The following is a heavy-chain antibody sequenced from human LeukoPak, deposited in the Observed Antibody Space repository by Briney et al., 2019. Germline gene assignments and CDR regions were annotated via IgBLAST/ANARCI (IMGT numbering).Heavy chain of an antibody. J-gene: IGHJ4*02. D-gene: IGHD6-13*01. Sequence: GGSLRLSCAASGFTFSSSAMSWVRQAPGKGLEWVSAISNNGGYTYYAGSVKGRFTISRDNSKSTLYLQMNSLRAEDTAVYYCARTGIAAAGDYWGQGTLVTVSS. CDR3: ARTGIAAAGDY. V-gene: IGHV3-23*01. CDR2: ISNNGGYT. CDR1: GFTFSSSA.